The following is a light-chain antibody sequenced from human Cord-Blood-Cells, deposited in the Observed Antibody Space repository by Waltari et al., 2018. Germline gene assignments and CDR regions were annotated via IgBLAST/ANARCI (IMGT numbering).Light chain of an antibody. Sequence: SYELTQPPSVSVSPGQTASITCSGDKLGEKYACWYQQKPGQFPVLVIYQDSKRPSGIPERFSGSNSGNTATLTISGTQAMDEADYYCQAWDSSTAWVFGGGTKLTVL. J-gene: IGLJ3*02. V-gene: IGLV3-1*01. CDR1: KLGEKY. CDR3: QAWDSSTAWV. CDR2: QDS.